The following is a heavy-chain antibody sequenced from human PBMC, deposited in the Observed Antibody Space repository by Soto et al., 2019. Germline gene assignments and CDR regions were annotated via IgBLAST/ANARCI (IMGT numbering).Heavy chain of an antibody. CDR2: ISYDGSNK. CDR1: GFTFSSYA. V-gene: IGHV3-30-3*01. J-gene: IGHJ4*02. Sequence: QVQLVESGGGVVQPGRSLRLSCAASGFTFSSYAMHWVRQAPGKGLEWVAVISYDGSNKYYADSVKGRFTISRDNSKNTLYLPMNSLRAEDTAVYYCARDNPGGFDYWGQGTLVTVSS. D-gene: IGHD3-10*01. CDR3: ARDNPGGFDY.